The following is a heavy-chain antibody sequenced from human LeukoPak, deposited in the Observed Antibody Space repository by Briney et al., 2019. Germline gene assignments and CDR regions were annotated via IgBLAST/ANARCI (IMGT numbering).Heavy chain of an antibody. CDR1: GGTFSSYA. D-gene: IGHD2-21*02. Sequence: GASVKVSCKASGGTFSSYAISWVRQAPGQGLEWMGGIIPIFGTANYAQKFQGRVTITADKSTSTAYMELGSLRSEDTAVYYCARETAYCGGGDCYAYFDYWGQGTLVTVSS. CDR2: IIPIFGTA. V-gene: IGHV1-69*06. CDR3: ARETAYCGGGDCYAYFDY. J-gene: IGHJ4*02.